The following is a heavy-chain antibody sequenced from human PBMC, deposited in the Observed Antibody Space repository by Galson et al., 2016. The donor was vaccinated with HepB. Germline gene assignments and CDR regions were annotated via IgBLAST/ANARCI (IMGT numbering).Heavy chain of an antibody. Sequence: SLRLSCAASGFTFDDHGMHWVRQAPGKGLEWVALISGDGGNTSYADSVKGRFTISRVNRKNSLYLQMNSLRTEDTALYYCAKEEVWSGYYFYYGIDVWGQGTMVTVSS. CDR3: AKEEVWSGYYFYYGIDV. D-gene: IGHD3-3*01. CDR1: GFTFDDHG. J-gene: IGHJ6*02. CDR2: ISGDGGNT. V-gene: IGHV3-43*02.